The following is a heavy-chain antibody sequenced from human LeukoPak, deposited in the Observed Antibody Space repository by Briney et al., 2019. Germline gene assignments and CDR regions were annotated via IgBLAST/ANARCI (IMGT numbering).Heavy chain of an antibody. J-gene: IGHJ4*02. CDR2: IYSGGST. CDR1: GFSVSSNY. Sequence: GGSLRLSCAASGFSVSSNYMSWVRQAPGKGLEWVSAIYSGGSTYYADSVKGRFTISRDNSKNTLYLQMNSMRDEDTAVYYCARDSSSGWYHLYWGQGTLVTVSS. D-gene: IGHD6-19*01. V-gene: IGHV3-53*01. CDR3: ARDSSSGWYHLY.